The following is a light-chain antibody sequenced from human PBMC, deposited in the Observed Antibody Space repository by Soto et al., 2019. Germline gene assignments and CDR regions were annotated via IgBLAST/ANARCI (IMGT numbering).Light chain of an antibody. V-gene: IGKV3-15*01. CDR3: QLYNNWPPDRT. J-gene: IGKJ1*01. Sequence: EIVMTQSPATLSVSPGERATLSCRASQSVSSNLAWYQQKPGQAPRLLIYGASTRATGIPARFSGSGSGTEFTLTISSRQSEDFAIYLCQLYNNWPPDRTFGQGTKVEIK. CDR1: QSVSSN. CDR2: GAS.